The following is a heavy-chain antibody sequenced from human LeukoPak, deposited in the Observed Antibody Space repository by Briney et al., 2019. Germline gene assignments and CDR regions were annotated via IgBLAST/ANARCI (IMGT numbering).Heavy chain of an antibody. CDR2: INPNSGDT. V-gene: IGHV1-2*02. CDR3: ARGDYYGSPKVVAA. CDR1: GYTFTDYY. Sequence: ASVKVSCKASGYTFTDYYINWVRQAPGQGLEWMEWINPNSGDTNYAQKFQDRVTMTRDTSISTAYIELNLLRSDDTAVYYCARGDYYGSPKVVAAWGQGTLVTVSS. J-gene: IGHJ5*02. D-gene: IGHD3-10*01.